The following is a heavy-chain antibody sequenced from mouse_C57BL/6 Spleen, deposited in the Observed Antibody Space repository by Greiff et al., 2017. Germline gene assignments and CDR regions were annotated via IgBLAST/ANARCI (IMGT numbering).Heavy chain of an antibody. J-gene: IGHJ1*03. CDR2: IYWDDDK. CDR3: ARSHSNYEYFDV. CDR1: GFSLSTSGMG. Sequence: QVTLKESGPGILQSSQTLSLTCSFSGFSLSTSGMGVSWIRQPSGKGLEWLAHIYWDDDKRYNPSLKSRLTISKDTSRNQVFLKITSVDTADTATDYCARSHSNYEYFDVWGTGTTVTVSS. D-gene: IGHD2-5*01. V-gene: IGHV8-12*01.